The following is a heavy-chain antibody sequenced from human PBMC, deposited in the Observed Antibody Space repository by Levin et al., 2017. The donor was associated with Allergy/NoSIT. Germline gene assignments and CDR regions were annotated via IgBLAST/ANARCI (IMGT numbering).Heavy chain of an antibody. D-gene: IGHD4-17*01. J-gene: IGHJ4*02. CDR3: ASGSDYGDYEGLGYFDY. V-gene: IGHV3-30-3*01. CDR1: GFTFSSYA. Sequence: PGGSLRLSCAASGFTFSSYAMHWVRQAPGKGLEWVAVISYDGSNKYYADSVKGRFTISRDNSKNTLYLQMNSLRAEDTAVYYCASGSDYGDYEGLGYFDYWGQGTLVTVSS. CDR2: ISYDGSNK.